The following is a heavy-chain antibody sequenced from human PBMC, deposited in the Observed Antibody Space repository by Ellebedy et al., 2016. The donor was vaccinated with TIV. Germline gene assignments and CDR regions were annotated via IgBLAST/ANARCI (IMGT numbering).Heavy chain of an antibody. Sequence: PGGSLRLSCAASGFTFRSYAMSWVRQAPGKGLEWVSTISNTGSRTYYADSVEGRFIISRDNSKRTLYLQMNSLRAEDTAVYYCAKGRGGGSDSSAPRYYFDSWGLGTLVTVSS. CDR3: AKGRGGGSDSSAPRYYFDS. CDR1: GFTFRSYA. D-gene: IGHD6-19*01. CDR2: ISNTGSRT. V-gene: IGHV3-23*01. J-gene: IGHJ4*02.